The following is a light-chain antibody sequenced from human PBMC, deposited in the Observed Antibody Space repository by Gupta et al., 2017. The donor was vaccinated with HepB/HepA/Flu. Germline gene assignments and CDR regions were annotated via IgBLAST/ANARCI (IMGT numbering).Light chain of an antibody. V-gene: IGLV1-44*01. J-gene: IGLJ3*02. Sequence: QSVLTQPPSAPGTPGQRAIISCSGSRSNIGSNTVNWYQQLPGTAPKHLIYSNNQRPSGVPDRFSGSKSGTSVSLAISGLQSEDEADYYCAAWDDSLNGRLFGGGTKLTVL. CDR2: SNN. CDR1: RSNIGSNT. CDR3: AAWDDSLNGRL.